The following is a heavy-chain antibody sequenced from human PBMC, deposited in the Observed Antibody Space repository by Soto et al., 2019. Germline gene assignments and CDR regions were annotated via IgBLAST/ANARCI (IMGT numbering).Heavy chain of an antibody. Sequence: EVHLLESGGGLVQPGGSLRLSCAASVFTFNNQAVGWVRQAPGKGLEWVSVISGNGDNTYYADYMKGRFTISRDNSKNTLFLQMNSLRPEDTAIYYCAKDFRGSVYFFDSWGQGTRVTVSS. CDR2: ISGNGDNT. J-gene: IGHJ4*02. V-gene: IGHV3-23*01. CDR1: VFTFNNQA. CDR3: AKDFRGSVYFFDS. D-gene: IGHD3-16*01.